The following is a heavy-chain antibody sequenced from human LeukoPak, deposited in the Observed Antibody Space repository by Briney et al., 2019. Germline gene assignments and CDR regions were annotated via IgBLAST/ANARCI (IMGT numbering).Heavy chain of an antibody. CDR1: GYTFTGYY. Sequence: ASVKVSCKASGYTFTGYYIHWVRQAPGQGLEWVGRTNPNSGGTNYAQKFQGRVTMTRDTSISTAYMELRTLTSDDTAVYYCARSLGVFNTTYDYYYMDVWGKGTTVTVSS. CDR2: TNPNSGGT. J-gene: IGHJ6*03. CDR3: ARSLGVFNTTYDYYYMDV. V-gene: IGHV1-2*06. D-gene: IGHD3-16*01.